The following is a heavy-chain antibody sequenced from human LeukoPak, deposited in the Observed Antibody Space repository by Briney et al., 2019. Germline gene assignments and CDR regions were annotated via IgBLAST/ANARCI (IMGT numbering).Heavy chain of an antibody. D-gene: IGHD3-22*01. J-gene: IGHJ6*03. Sequence: ASVKLSCNSSGATFTIYTNSWVRHRPAQGLELMGGIIPIFGTVNYAQKFQGRVTITTDESTSTAYMELSSLRSEETAVYYCARDYYNSTYYYYYMDVWGKGTTVTASS. V-gene: IGHV1-69*05. CDR3: ARDYYNSTYYYYYMDV. CDR2: IIPIFGTV. CDR1: GATFTIYT.